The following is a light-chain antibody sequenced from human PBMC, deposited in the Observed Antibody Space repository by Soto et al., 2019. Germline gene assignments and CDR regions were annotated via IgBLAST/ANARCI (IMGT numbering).Light chain of an antibody. CDR3: QPYSSLWT. CDR2: GAS. J-gene: IGKJ1*01. Sequence: LSQSAGTLSLSTKERDTLSCRASQSVSNNYLAWYQQKPGQAPRLLIYGASNRATGIPDRFSGSGSGTDFTLSIIRLEPEDFAVYYCQPYSSLWTFAQGTKVAIK. V-gene: IGKV3-20*01. CDR1: QSVSNNY.